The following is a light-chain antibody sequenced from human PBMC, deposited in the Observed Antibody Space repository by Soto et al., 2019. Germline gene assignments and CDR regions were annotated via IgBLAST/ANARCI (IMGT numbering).Light chain of an antibody. CDR2: GAS. CDR1: QSVSSS. V-gene: IGKV3D-15*01. J-gene: IGKJ4*01. Sequence: EIVMTQSPATLSVSPGERATLFCRASQSVSSSLAWYQQKPGQGPRLLIYGASTRATGIPARFSGSGSGTEFTPTISSLQSEDFAVYYCQQYNNWPPLTFGGGTKVEIK. CDR3: QQYNNWPPLT.